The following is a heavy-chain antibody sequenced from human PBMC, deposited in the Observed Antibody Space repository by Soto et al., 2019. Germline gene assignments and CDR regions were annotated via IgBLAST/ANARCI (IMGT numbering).Heavy chain of an antibody. CDR2: INHSGST. CDR3: ARVGSSSPLYFDY. D-gene: IGHD6-6*01. CDR1: GGSFSGYY. J-gene: IGHJ4*02. Sequence: SETLSLTCAVYGGSFSGYYWSWIRQPPGKGLEWIGEINHSGSTNYNPSLKSRVTISVDTSKNQFSLKLSSVTAADTAVYHCARVGSSSPLYFDYWGQGTLVTVS. V-gene: IGHV4-34*01.